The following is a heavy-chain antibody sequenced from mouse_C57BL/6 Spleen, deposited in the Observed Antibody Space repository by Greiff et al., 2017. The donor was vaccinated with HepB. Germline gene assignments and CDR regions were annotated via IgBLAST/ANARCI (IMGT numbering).Heavy chain of an antibody. J-gene: IGHJ4*01. CDR1: GFTFSDYY. Sequence: EVMLVESEGGLVQPGSSMKLSCTASGFTFSDYYMAWVRQVPEKGLEWVANINYDGSSTYYLDSLKSRFIISRDNAKNILYLQMSSLKSEDTATYYCARDDRDYYAMDYWGQGTSVTVSS. V-gene: IGHV5-16*01. CDR2: INYDGSST. CDR3: ARDDRDYYAMDY.